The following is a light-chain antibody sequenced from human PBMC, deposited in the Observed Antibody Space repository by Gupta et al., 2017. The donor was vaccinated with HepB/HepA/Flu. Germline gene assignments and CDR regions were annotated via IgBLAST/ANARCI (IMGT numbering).Light chain of an antibody. V-gene: IGKV4-1*01. Sequence: DIVMTQSPDSLAVSLGERATINCKSSQSVFYSSNNKNYLAWYQQKPGQPPKALIFWVSARESGVPDRFNGSGSVTDFTLTISSLQAQDVAVYYCQQHDSFPITFGRGTKVEIK. CDR2: WVS. CDR1: QSVFYSSNNKNY. CDR3: QQHDSFPIT. J-gene: IGKJ4*01.